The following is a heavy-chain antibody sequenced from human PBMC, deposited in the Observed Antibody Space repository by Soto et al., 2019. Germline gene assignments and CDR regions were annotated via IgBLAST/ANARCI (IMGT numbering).Heavy chain of an antibody. V-gene: IGHV1-18*01. CDR1: GYTFTSYG. D-gene: IGHD6-13*01. Sequence: QVQLVQSGAEVKKPGASVKVSCKASGYTFTSYGISWVRQAPGQGLEWMGWISAYNGNTNYAQKLQGRVTMTTDTSTSTAYMEMRSLRSDDTAVYYCARDLLAGTRDLDAFDIWGQGTMVTVSS. CDR2: ISAYNGNT. J-gene: IGHJ3*02. CDR3: ARDLLAGTRDLDAFDI.